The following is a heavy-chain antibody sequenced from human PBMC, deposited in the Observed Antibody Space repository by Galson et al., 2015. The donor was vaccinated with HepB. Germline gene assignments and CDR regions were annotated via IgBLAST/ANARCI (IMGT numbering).Heavy chain of an antibody. CDR1: GFTFSSYA. J-gene: IGHJ4*02. Sequence: SLRLSCAASGFTFSSYAMSWVRQAPGKGLEWVSAISGSGGSTYYADSVKGRFTISRDNSKNTLCLQMNSLRAEDTAVYYCAKDHRDHIVAEYYFDYWGQGTLVTVSS. V-gene: IGHV3-23*01. D-gene: IGHD2-15*01. CDR3: AKDHRDHIVAEYYFDY. CDR2: ISGSGGST.